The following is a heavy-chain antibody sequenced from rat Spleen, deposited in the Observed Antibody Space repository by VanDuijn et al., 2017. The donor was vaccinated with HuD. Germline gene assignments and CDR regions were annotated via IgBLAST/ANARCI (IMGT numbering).Heavy chain of an antibody. CDR3: AKGGYNYGWFAY. CDR1: GFTYSNYV. V-gene: IGHV5S13*01. Sequence: EVQLVESGGGLVQPGRSLKLSCAASGFTYSNYVMAWVRQAPTKGLEWVASISTGGGNTYYRDSVKGRFTISRDNAKNTLYLQMDSLRSEDTATYYCAKGGYNYGWFAYWGRGTLVTVSS. CDR2: ISTGGGNT. J-gene: IGHJ3*01. D-gene: IGHD1-4*01.